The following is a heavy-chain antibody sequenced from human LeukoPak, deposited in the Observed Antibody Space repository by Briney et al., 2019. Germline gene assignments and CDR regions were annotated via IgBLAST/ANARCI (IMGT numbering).Heavy chain of an antibody. CDR3: ATVAYCGGDCYPSWFDP. CDR2: IIHSGST. V-gene: IGHV4-34*12. Sequence: SETLSLTCAVHGGSFSGNYWSWIRQPPGKGLEWIGEIIHSGSTCYNPSLKSRVTISVDTSKNQFSLKLSSVTAADTAVYYCATVAYCGGDCYPSWFDPWGQGTLVTVSS. J-gene: IGHJ5*02. CDR1: GGSFSGNY. D-gene: IGHD2-21*02.